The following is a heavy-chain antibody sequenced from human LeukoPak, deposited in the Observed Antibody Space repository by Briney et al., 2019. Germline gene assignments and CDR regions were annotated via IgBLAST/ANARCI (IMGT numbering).Heavy chain of an antibody. J-gene: IGHJ4*02. CDR2: ISGSGGST. D-gene: IGHD3-22*01. CDR1: AFTFSSYA. CDR3: AKVPTHYYDSSGLYYCDY. Sequence: GGSLRLSCAASAFTFSSYAMSWVRQAPGKGLEWVSVISGSGGSTYYADSVKGRFTISRDNSKNTLYLQMNSLRAEDTAVYYPAKVPTHYYDSSGLYYCDYWGQGTLVTVSS. V-gene: IGHV3-23*01.